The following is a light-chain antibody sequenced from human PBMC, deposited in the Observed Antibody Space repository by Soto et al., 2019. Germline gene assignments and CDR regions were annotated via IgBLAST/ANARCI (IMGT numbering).Light chain of an antibody. Sequence: DIQMTQSPSTLSASVGDRVTITCRASQSISSWLAWYQQKPGKAPKPLIYDASSLDSGVPSRFGGSGSGTEFTLPIRSLQPHDFATYSCHQYNSFGPGTKLDIK. V-gene: IGKV1-5*01. CDR2: DAS. CDR1: QSISSW. CDR3: HQYNS. J-gene: IGKJ3*01.